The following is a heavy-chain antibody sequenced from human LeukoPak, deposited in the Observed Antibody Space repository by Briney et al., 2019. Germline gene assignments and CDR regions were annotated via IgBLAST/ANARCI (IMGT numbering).Heavy chain of an antibody. Sequence: SETLSLPCAVYGGSFSGYYWSWLRQPPGKGLEWIGEINHTGSTNCNPSLKSRVTISVDTSKNHFSLELSSVTAADTAVYFCARGRVSSSSWYSTYYYYFYMDVWGKGTTVTVSS. CDR1: GGSFSGYY. CDR2: INHTGST. D-gene: IGHD6-13*01. CDR3: ARGRVSSSSWYSTYYYYFYMDV. V-gene: IGHV4-34*01. J-gene: IGHJ6*03.